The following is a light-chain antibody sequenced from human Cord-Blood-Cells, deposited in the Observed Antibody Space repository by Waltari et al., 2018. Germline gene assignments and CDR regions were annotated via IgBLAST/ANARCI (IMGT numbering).Light chain of an antibody. CDR2: ASS. V-gene: IGKV1-27*01. Sequence: DIQMTQSPSSLSASVGDSVTITCRASKGISNYLAWYQQKPGKVPNLLIYASSTLQSGVPSRFSVSGSGTDFTLTISIRQPEDDATYYCQKYNSAPLTFCGGTKVEIK. J-gene: IGKJ4*01. CDR3: QKYNSAPLT. CDR1: KGISNY.